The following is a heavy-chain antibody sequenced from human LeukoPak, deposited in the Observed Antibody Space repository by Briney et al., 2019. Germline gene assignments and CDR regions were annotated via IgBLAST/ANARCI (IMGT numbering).Heavy chain of an antibody. CDR3: ARSALGFCSGGTCPYYFDH. CDR1: GGSIGNYY. J-gene: IGHJ4*02. D-gene: IGHD2-15*01. Sequence: PSETLSLTCTVSGGSIGNYYWSWVRQPPGKGLEWIAYIDYSGSTRYNPSLQSRVSISVDTSKNQFSLRLSSVTAADSAVYYCARSALGFCSGGTCPYYFDHWGQGNLVTVS. V-gene: IGHV4-59*01. CDR2: IDYSGST.